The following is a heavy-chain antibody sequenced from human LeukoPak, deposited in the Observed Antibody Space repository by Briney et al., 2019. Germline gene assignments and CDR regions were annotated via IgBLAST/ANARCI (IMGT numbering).Heavy chain of an antibody. V-gene: IGHV3-21*01. CDR3: ARDPSSGWYLKGWFDP. CDR2: ISSTSSSYR. CDR1: GFTFITYN. J-gene: IGHJ5*02. Sequence: GGSLRLSCAASGFTFITYNMNWVRQAPGKGLEWVSSISSTSSSYRYYADSVKGRFTISRDNAKNSLYLQMNSLRAEDTAVYYCARDPSSGWYLKGWFDPWGQGTLVTVSS. D-gene: IGHD6-19*01.